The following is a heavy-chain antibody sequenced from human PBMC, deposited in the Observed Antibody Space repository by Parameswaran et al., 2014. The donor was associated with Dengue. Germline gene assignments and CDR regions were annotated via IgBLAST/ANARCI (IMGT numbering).Heavy chain of an antibody. V-gene: IGHV3-48*04. Sequence: QAGGSLRLSCAASGFTFSSYSMNWVRQAPGKGLEWVSYISSSSSTIYYADSVKGRFTISRDNAKNSLYLQMNSLRAEDTAVYYCARISGVITLDYWGQGTLVTVSS. CDR2: ISSSSSTI. CDR1: GFTFSSYS. CDR3: ARISGVITLDY. D-gene: IGHD3-22*01. J-gene: IGHJ4*02.